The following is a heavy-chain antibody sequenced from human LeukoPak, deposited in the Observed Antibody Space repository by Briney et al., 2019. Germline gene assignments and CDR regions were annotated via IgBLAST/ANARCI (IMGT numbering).Heavy chain of an antibody. J-gene: IGHJ4*02. D-gene: IGHD2-2*01. CDR1: GFTFSSYA. Sequence: TGRSLRLSCAASGFTFSSYAMHWVRQAPGKGLEWVAVISYDGSNKYYADSVKGRFTISRDNSKNTLYLQMNSLRAEDTAVYYCARAPTVLVGYCSSSSCQADYWGQGTLVTVSS. CDR2: ISYDGSNK. V-gene: IGHV3-30-3*01. CDR3: ARAPTVLVGYCSSSSCQADY.